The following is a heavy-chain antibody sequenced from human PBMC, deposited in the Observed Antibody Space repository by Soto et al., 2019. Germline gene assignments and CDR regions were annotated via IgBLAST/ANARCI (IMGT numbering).Heavy chain of an antibody. V-gene: IGHV3-7*01. J-gene: IGHJ6*03. CDR1: GFTFASYW. CDR2: IKQDGSEK. D-gene: IGHD6-13*01. CDR3: ARASFLPGIAAAGTYHYYYYMDV. Sequence: GGSLRLSCAASGFTFASYWMSWVRQAPGKGLEWVANIKQDGSEKYYGDSVKGRFTISRDNAKNSLFLQMNSLRAEDTAVYYCARASFLPGIAAAGTYHYYYYMDVWGKGTTVTVSS.